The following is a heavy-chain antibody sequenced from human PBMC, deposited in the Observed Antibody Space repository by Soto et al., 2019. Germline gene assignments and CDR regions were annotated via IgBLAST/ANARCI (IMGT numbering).Heavy chain of an antibody. CDR2: ISAYNGNT. D-gene: IGHD3-3*01. Sequence: ASVKVSCKASGYTFTSYGISWVRQAPGQGLEWMGWISAYNGNTNYAQKLQGRVTMTTDTSTSTAYMELGSLRSDDTAVYYCARSVQRVNDDFWSGYYDCDYWGQGTLVTVAS. J-gene: IGHJ4*02. V-gene: IGHV1-18*01. CDR3: ARSVQRVNDDFWSGYYDCDY. CDR1: GYTFTSYG.